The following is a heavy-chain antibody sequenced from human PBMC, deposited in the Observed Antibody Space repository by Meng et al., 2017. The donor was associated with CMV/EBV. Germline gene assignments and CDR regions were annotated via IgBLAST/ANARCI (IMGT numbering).Heavy chain of an antibody. CDR2: IIPILGIA. D-gene: IGHD1-26*01. CDR1: GGTFSSYA. V-gene: IGHV1-69*10. J-gene: IGHJ6*02. CDR3: ARAGGVGAGGYYYYGMDV. Sequence: SVNVPCKASGGTFSSYAISWVRQAPGQGLGGMGGIIPILGIANYAQKFQGRVTITADKSTSTAYMELSSLRSEDTAVYYCARAGGVGAGGYYYYGMDVWGQGTTVTVSS.